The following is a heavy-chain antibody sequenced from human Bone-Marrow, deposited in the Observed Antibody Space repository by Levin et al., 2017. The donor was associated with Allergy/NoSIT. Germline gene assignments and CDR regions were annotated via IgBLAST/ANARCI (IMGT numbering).Heavy chain of an antibody. CDR3: ARAGLRDRSSKVVNWFDP. V-gene: IGHV4-30-2*01. CDR2: IYHSGST. Sequence: SETLSLTCAVSGGSISSGGYSWSWIRQPPGKGLEWIGYIYHSGSTYYNPSLKSRVTISVDRSKNQFSLKLSSVTAADTAVYYCARAGLRDRSSKVVNWFDPWGQGTLVTVSS. D-gene: IGHD2-2*01. J-gene: IGHJ5*02. CDR1: GGSISSGGYS.